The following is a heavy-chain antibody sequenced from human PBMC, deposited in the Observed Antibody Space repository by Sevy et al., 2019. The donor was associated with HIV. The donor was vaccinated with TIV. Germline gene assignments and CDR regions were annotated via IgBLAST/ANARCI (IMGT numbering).Heavy chain of an antibody. CDR3: ARRGFGWNYEARWFDP. D-gene: IGHD1-7*01. CDR2: IYPGDSDT. J-gene: IGHJ5*02. V-gene: IGHV5-51*01. CDR1: GYGFTSYW. Sequence: GESLKISCKGSGYGFTSYWIGWVRQMPGKGLEWMGIIYPGDSDTRYSPSFQGQVTISADKSISTAYLQWSSLKASDTAMYYCARRGFGWNYEARWFDPWGQGTLVTVSS.